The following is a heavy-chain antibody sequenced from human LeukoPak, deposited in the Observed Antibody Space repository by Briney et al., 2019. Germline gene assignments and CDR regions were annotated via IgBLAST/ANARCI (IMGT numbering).Heavy chain of an antibody. J-gene: IGHJ4*02. CDR2: ISYDGSNK. CDR3: ARDRGYGDYAFDY. Sequence: GGSLRLSCAASGFTFRSYGMHWVRQAPGKGLEWVAVISYDGSNKYYADSVKGRFTISRDNSKNTLYLQMNSLRAEDTAVYYCARDRGYGDYAFDYWGQGTLVTVSS. V-gene: IGHV3-30*19. D-gene: IGHD4-17*01. CDR1: GFTFRSYG.